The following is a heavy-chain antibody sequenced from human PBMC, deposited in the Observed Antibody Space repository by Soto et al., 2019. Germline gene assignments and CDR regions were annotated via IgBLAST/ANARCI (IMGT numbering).Heavy chain of an antibody. V-gene: IGHV5-10-1*01. CDR3: ARSPMDSSSWGKDGNYCFDY. J-gene: IGHJ4*02. CDR2: IDPSDSYT. Sequence: LGESLKISCKGSGYSFTSYWISWVRQMPGKGLEWMGRIDPSDSYTNYSPSFQGHVTISADKSISTAYLQWSSLKASDTAMYYCARSPMDSSSWGKDGNYCFDYWGQGTLVTVSS. CDR1: GYSFTSYW. D-gene: IGHD6-13*01.